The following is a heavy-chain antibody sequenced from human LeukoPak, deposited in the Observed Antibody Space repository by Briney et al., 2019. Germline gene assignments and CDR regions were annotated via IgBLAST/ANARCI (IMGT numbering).Heavy chain of an antibody. V-gene: IGHV3-23*01. Sequence: GGSLRLSCAASGFTFSSYAMSWVRQAPGKGLEXXXXISGSGGSTYYADSVKGRFTISRDNSKNTLYLQMNSLRAEDTAVYYCAKGGYCSSTSCDGVYYYYYGMDVWGKGTTVTVSS. CDR1: GFTFSSYA. CDR3: AKGGYCSSTSCDGVYYYYYGMDV. J-gene: IGHJ6*04. D-gene: IGHD2-2*01. CDR2: ISGSGGST.